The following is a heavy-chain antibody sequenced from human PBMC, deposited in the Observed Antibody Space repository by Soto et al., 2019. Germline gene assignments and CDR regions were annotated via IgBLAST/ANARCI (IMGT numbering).Heavy chain of an antibody. Sequence: GASVKGTCRGSGRTFISYAIRSVRQAAEQGLEWMGGIIPIFGTANYAQKFQGRVTITADKSTSTAYMELSSLRSEDTAVYYCARDSPYCSGGSCVDYWGQGTLVTVSS. CDR2: IIPIFGTA. CDR1: GRTFISYA. J-gene: IGHJ4*02. CDR3: ARDSPYCSGGSCVDY. V-gene: IGHV1-69*06. D-gene: IGHD2-15*01.